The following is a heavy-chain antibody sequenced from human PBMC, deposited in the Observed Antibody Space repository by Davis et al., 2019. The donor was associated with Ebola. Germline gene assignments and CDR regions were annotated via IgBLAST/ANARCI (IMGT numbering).Heavy chain of an antibody. J-gene: IGHJ5*02. D-gene: IGHD3-9*01. CDR1: GYTFTNYG. CDR3: ARSAVLRYFDWLLAWFDP. V-gene: IGHV1-18*04. Sequence: ASVKVSCKASGYTFTNYGITWVRQAPGQGLEWMGWINPHNGNTNYAQNVQGRVTMTTDTSTSTAYMELRSLRSDDTAVYYCARSAVLRYFDWLLAWFDPWGQGTLVTVSA. CDR2: INPHNGNT.